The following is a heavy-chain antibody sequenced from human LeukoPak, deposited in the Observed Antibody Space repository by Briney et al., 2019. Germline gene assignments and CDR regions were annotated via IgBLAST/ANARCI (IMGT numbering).Heavy chain of an antibody. CDR2: ISGSGGST. V-gene: IGHV3-23*01. J-gene: IGHJ4*02. CDR3: AKDPRTAARPVWVGRLPFDY. D-gene: IGHD6-6*01. Sequence: GGSLRLSCAASGFSFSRYGIRWARQAPGKGLEWVSAISGSGGSTYYADSVKGRFTISRDNSKNTLYLQMNSLRAEDTAVYYCAKDPRTAARPVWVGRLPFDYWGQGTLVTVSS. CDR1: GFSFSRYG.